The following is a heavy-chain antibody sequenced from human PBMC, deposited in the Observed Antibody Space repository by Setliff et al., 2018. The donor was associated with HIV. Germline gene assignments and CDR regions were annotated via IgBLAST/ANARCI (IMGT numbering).Heavy chain of an antibody. CDR3: ASGIAAAGWFDP. CDR2: MYYSGST. V-gene: IGHV4-59*01. Sequence: PSETLSLTCTVSGGSISSYYWSWIRQPPGKGLEWIGYMYYSGSTKYNTSLKSRVTIAVDTSKKQFSLKLRSVTAADTAVYYCASGIAAAGWFDPWGQGTLVTVSS. J-gene: IGHJ5*02. D-gene: IGHD6-13*01. CDR1: GGSISSYY.